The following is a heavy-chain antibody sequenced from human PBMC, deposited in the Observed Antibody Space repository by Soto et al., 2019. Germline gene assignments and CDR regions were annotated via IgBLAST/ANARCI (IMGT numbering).Heavy chain of an antibody. Sequence: GGSLRLSCAASGFTFSSYWMSWVRQAPGKGLEWVANIKQDGSEKYYVDSVKGRFTISRDNAKNTLYLQMNSQRAEDTAVYYCARDGYNWNDGGPFYYYCIDFWGQGTMVTVSS. CDR1: GFTFSSYW. CDR2: IKQDGSEK. D-gene: IGHD1-20*01. J-gene: IGHJ6*02. V-gene: IGHV3-7*03. CDR3: ARDGYNWNDGGPFYYYCIDF.